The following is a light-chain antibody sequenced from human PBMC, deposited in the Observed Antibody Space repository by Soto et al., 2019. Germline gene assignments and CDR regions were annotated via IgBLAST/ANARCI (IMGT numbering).Light chain of an antibody. CDR1: SSDVGGYNY. CDR3: CSYTTSNTRQIV. J-gene: IGLJ1*01. Sequence: QSALTQPAPVSGSLGQSITISCTGTSSDVGGYNYVSWYQQHPGKAPKFMIYDVSNRPSGVSNRFSGSKSGNTASLTISGLQAEDEADYYCCSYTTSNTRQIVFGTGTKVTVL. V-gene: IGLV2-14*01. CDR2: DVS.